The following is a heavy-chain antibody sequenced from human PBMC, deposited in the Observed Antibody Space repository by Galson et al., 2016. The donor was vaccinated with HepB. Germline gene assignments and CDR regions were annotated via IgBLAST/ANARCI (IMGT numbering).Heavy chain of an antibody. CDR3: ARDMDYYDESAHYDSFDI. CDR2: ISASGADT. D-gene: IGHD3-22*01. V-gene: IGHV3-48*03. CDR1: EFTFSNYD. J-gene: IGHJ3*02. Sequence: SLRLSCAASEFTFSNYDMTWARHAPGKGLEWVSSISASGADTHYADSVKDRFTISRDNARDSRYLQINSLRDEDTAVYYCARDMDYYDESAHYDSFDIWGQGTRVTVSS.